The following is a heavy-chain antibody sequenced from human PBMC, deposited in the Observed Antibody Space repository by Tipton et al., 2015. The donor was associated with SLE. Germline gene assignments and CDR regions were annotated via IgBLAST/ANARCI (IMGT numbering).Heavy chain of an antibody. CDR1: GFTFSSYA. CDR2: IYSGGST. D-gene: IGHD3-22*01. V-gene: IGHV3-NL1*01. Sequence: SLRLSCAASGFTFSSYAMHWVRQAPGKGLEWVSVIYSGGSTYYADSVKGRFTISRDNSKNTLYLQMNSLRAEDTAVYYCARGPRPLVLFTMIVSGFDYWVHGTLVTVSS. J-gene: IGHJ4*01. CDR3: ARGPRPLVLFTMIVSGFDY.